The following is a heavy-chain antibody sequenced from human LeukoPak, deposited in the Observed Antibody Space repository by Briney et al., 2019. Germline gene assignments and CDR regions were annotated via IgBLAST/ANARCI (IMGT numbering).Heavy chain of an antibody. D-gene: IGHD3-3*01. Sequence: GGSLRLSCAASGFTLSSYWMHWVRQAPGKGLVWVSRIKSDGSSTSYADSVKGRFTISRDNAKNTLYLQINSLRADDTAVYYCTRSDYFDYWGQGTLVIVSS. CDR2: IKSDGSST. CDR3: TRSDYFDY. J-gene: IGHJ4*02. V-gene: IGHV3-74*01. CDR1: GFTLSSYW.